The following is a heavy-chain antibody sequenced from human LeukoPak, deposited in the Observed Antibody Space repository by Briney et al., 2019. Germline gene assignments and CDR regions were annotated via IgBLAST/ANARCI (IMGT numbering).Heavy chain of an antibody. V-gene: IGHV4-4*07. CDR2: IYTSGST. D-gene: IGHD5-24*01. CDR1: GGSISTYY. CDR3: ARGRDGYNLDWFDP. Sequence: SETLSLTCTVSGGSISTYYWSWIRQPAGKGLEWIGRIYTSGSTNYNPSLKSRVTMSVDTSKNQFSLKLSSVTAADTAVYYCARGRDGYNLDWFDPWGQGTLVTVSS. J-gene: IGHJ5*02.